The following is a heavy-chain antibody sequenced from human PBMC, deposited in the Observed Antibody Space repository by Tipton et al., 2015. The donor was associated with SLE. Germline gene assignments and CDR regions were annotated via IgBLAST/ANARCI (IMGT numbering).Heavy chain of an antibody. J-gene: IGHJ6*02. V-gene: IGHV4-4*07. CDR1: GGSISSYY. D-gene: IGHD2-15*01. Sequence: TLSLTCTVSGGSISSYYWSWIRQPAGKGLEWIGRIYSSGTTNYYPSLKSRVTMPVDTSKNQFSLKLSSVTAADTAVYYCARGGCSGGSCYPYYYGMDVWGPGTTVTVSS. CDR3: ARGGCSGGSCYPYYYGMDV. CDR2: IYSSGTT.